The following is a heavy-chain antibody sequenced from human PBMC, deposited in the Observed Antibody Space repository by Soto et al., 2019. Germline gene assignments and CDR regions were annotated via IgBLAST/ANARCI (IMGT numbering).Heavy chain of an antibody. V-gene: IGHV3-23*01. CDR2: IGAGDDTT. CDR3: VLRAGDY. J-gene: IGHJ4*02. Sequence: EVQLMESGGGVARPGGSLRLSCATSGFTFSSNSMNWVRQVPGKRLEWVSRIGAGDDTTYYTDSVEGRFTISRDDSKGTPYLQMNSLKVEDTAIYFCVLRAGDYWGQGTLVTVSS. CDR1: GFTFSSNS. D-gene: IGHD3-9*01.